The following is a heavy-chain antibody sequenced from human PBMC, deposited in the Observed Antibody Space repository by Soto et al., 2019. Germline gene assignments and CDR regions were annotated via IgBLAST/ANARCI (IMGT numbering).Heavy chain of an antibody. V-gene: IGHV1-69*06. Sequence: SVKVSSKASGGAFSTYTFRWVRQAPGQGLEWMGRIIPIFGTPYYAQKFQGRVTITADKSTSTVYMELSSLRSDDTAVYFCARGLECRGYCLDKPTWFAPWGQGTLVTVSS. CDR3: ARGLECRGYCLDKPTWFAP. CDR2: IIPIFGTP. CDR1: GGAFSTYT. D-gene: IGHD2-15*01. J-gene: IGHJ5*02.